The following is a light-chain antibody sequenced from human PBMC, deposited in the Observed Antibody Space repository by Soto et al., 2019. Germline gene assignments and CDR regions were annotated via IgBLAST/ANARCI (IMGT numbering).Light chain of an antibody. CDR1: QSVLYNSNNYNY. V-gene: IGKV4-1*01. CDR3: QQYYSIPHT. CDR2: WAA. J-gene: IGKJ2*01. Sequence: DIVMTQSPDSLAVSLGERASINCKSSQSVLYNSNNYNYLAWYQQKPGQPPKLLIYWAATRESGVPDRFSGSGSGTDFTLTISSLQAEDVAVYYCQQYYSIPHTFGQGTKLEIK.